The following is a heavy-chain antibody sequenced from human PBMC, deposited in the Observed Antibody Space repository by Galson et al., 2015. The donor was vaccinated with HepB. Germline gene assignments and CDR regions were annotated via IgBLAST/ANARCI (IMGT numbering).Heavy chain of an antibody. CDR2: ISSSSLYT. J-gene: IGHJ4*02. V-gene: IGHV3-11*06. D-gene: IGHD4-17*01. Sequence: SLRLSCAVSGFTFSDYYMSRIRQAPGKGLEWISYISSSSLYTNYADSVKGRFTISRDNAKNSLYLQISSARAEDTALYYCARVADADYGDHSHFDYWGQGTLVTVSS. CDR1: GFTFSDYY. CDR3: ARVADADYGDHSHFDY.